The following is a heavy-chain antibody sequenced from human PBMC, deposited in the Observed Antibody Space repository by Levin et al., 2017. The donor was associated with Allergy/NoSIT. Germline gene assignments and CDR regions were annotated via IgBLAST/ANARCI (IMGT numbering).Heavy chain of an antibody. Sequence: GGSLRLSCATSGFTFSSYAMSWVRQAPGKGLEWVSGISGGDGGTYYADSVKGRFTISRDISKNTLYLQMNSLRAEDTAVYYYARLCGFNSGNCDYWGQGTLVTVSS. V-gene: IGHV3-23*01. J-gene: IGHJ4*02. CDR3: ARLCGFNSGNCDY. CDR1: GFTFSSYA. D-gene: IGHD3-10*01. CDR2: ISGGDGGT.